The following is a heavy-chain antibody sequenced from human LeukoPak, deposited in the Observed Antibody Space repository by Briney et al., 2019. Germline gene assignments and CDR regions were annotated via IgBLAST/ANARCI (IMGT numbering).Heavy chain of an antibody. V-gene: IGHV1-69*13. Sequence: GASVKVSCKASGGTFSSYAISWVRQAPGQGPEWMGGIIPIFGTANYAQKFQGRVTITADESTSTAYMELSSLRSEDTAVYYCASELGYYYGSGSVDAFDIWGQGTMVTVSS. D-gene: IGHD3-10*01. CDR1: GGTFSSYA. CDR2: IIPIFGTA. J-gene: IGHJ3*02. CDR3: ASELGYYYGSGSVDAFDI.